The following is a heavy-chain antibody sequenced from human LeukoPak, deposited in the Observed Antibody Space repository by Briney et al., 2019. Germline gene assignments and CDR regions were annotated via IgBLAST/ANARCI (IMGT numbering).Heavy chain of an antibody. CDR3: SRSLNS. V-gene: IGHV3-7*01. CDR1: GFSFSTSW. CDR2: IKPDGSEK. J-gene: IGHJ4*02. Sequence: GGSLRLSCAASGFSFSTSWMDWVRQAPGKGLEWVANIKPDGSEKYYVDSVKGRFTKSRDNAKNSMFLQMNSLRAEDTAIYYCSRSLNSWGQGTLVTVSS.